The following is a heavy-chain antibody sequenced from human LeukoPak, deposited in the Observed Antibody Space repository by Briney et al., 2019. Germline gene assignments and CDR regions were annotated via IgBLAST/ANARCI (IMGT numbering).Heavy chain of an antibody. CDR3: ARSALLLRYGHGDGILGSLGYFDY. D-gene: IGHD3-9*01. CDR2: ISSTSSAI. J-gene: IGHJ4*02. Sequence: GGSLRLSCAASGFTFSSYSMNWVRQAPGKGLEWLSYISSTSSAIYYADSLKGRFSISRDDAKNSLYLQMDSLRAEDTAVYYCARSALLLRYGHGDGILGSLGYFDYWGQGTLVTVSS. CDR1: GFTFSSYS. V-gene: IGHV3-48*04.